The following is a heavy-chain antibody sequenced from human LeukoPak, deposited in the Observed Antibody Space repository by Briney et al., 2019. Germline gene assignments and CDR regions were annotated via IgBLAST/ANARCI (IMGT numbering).Heavy chain of an antibody. CDR3: ARPNVPLYYYFDY. CDR2: IKQDGSEK. CDR1: GFTFSSYW. D-gene: IGHD2-15*01. J-gene: IGHJ4*02. Sequence: PGGSLRLSCAASGFTFSSYWMSWVRQAPGKGLEWVANIKQDGSEKYCVDSVKGRFTISRDNAKNSLYLQMNSLRAEDTAVYYCARPNVPLYYYFDYWGQGTLVTVSS. V-gene: IGHV3-7*01.